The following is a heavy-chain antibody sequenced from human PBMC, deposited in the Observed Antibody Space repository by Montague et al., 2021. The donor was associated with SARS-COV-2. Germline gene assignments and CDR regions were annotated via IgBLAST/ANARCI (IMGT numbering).Heavy chain of an antibody. CDR1: GVSVTGYY. Sequence: SETLSLTCTVSGVSVTGYYWSWIQQPPGKGLEWVGYVLYNKDTNFNPSLKSRVAISVDTSKNQFSLRLTSVTAADTAFYHCVRHPHDYCLNGHPDFWDQGALVTVSS. D-gene: IGHD3-9*01. V-gene: IGHV4-59*08. CDR3: VRHPHDYCLNGHPDF. J-gene: IGHJ4*02. CDR2: VLYNKDT.